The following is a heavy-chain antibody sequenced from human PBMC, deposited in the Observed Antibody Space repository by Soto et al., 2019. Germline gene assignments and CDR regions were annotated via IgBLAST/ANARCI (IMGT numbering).Heavy chain of an antibody. V-gene: IGHV1-18*04. CDR1: GYSFTSNA. D-gene: IGHD3-16*01. J-gene: IGHJ6*02. CDR2: ISTYSGDP. Sequence: GPVKVSCKTSGYSFTSNAITWVRQAPGQGLEWMGWISTYSGDPNYAQKFQGRVTMTTDTSTNTAYMELRNLRSDDTAIYYCARGNPFNYAGFDVWGQGTTVTVSS. CDR3: ARGNPFNYAGFDV.